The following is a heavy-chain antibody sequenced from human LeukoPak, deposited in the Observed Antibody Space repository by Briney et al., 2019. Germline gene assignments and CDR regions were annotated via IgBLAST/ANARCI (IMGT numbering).Heavy chain of an antibody. CDR3: ATACGGDCYSDY. V-gene: IGHV3-30*04. D-gene: IGHD2-21*02. J-gene: IGHJ4*02. Sequence: GRSLRLSCAASGFTFSSYAMHWVRQALGKGLEWVAVISYDGSNKYYADSVKGRFTISRDNSKNTLYLQMNSLRAEDTAVYYCATACGGDCYSDYWGQGTLVTVSS. CDR2: ISYDGSNK. CDR1: GFTFSSYA.